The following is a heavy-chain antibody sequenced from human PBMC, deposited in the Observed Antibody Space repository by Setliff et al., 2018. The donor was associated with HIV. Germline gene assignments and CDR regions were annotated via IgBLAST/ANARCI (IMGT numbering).Heavy chain of an antibody. CDR3: ARHSGVASPNWFDP. CDR2: IYSSGST. V-gene: IGHV4-4*09. CDR1: GGSISGHY. Sequence: PSETLSLPCTVSGGSISGHYWSWIRQPPWRALEWIGYIYSSGSTNFNPPLQSRVTISVDTSKNQFSLKLSSVTAADTAVYYCARHSGVASPNWFDPWGQGTLVTVSS. J-gene: IGHJ5*02. D-gene: IGHD3-10*01.